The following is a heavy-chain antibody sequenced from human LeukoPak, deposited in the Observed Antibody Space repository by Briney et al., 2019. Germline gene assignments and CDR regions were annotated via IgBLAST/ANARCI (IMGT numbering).Heavy chain of an antibody. D-gene: IGHD1-1*01. CDR1: GFSLSSYG. CDR3: AKPPTGNVKFDS. V-gene: IGHV3-7*01. Sequence: PGGTLRLSCVGSGFSLSSYGMSWVRQAPGKGLEWVAYLKPDGSAEYYMDSVKGRFTISRDNAKNSLYLQMSSLRVEDTAVYYCAKPPTGNVKFDSWGQGTLVTVSS. J-gene: IGHJ4*02. CDR2: LKPDGSAE.